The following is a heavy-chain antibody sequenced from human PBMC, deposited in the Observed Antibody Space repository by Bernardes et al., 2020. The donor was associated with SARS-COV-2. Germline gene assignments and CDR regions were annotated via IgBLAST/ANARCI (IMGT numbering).Heavy chain of an antibody. CDR2: INPNSGGT. D-gene: IGHD2-15*01. CDR1: GYTFTGYY. Sequence: ASVKVSCKASGYTFTGYYMHWVRQAPGQGLEWMGWINPNSGGTNYAQKFQGWVTMTRDTSISTAYMELSSVTAADTAVYYCARVAGWDIVVVVAAHGVYYFDYWGQGTLVTVSS. CDR3: ARVAGWDIVVVVAAHGVYYFDY. V-gene: IGHV1-2*04. J-gene: IGHJ4*02.